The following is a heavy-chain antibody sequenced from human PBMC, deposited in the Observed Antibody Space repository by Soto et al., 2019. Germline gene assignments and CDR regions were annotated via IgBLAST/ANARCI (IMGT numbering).Heavy chain of an antibody. CDR1: GFTFSSYS. CDR3: ARTGGSWLAARFFDY. V-gene: IGHV3-21*01. Sequence: GGSLRLSCAASGFTFSSYSMNWVRQAPGKGLEWVSSISSSSSYIYYADSVKGRFTISRDNAKNSLYLQMNSLRAEDTAVYYCARTGGSWLAARFFDYWGQGTLVTVSS. CDR2: ISSSSSYI. D-gene: IGHD6-6*01. J-gene: IGHJ4*02.